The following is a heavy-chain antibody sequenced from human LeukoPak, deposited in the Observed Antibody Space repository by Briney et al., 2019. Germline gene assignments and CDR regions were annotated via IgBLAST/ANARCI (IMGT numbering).Heavy chain of an antibody. CDR1: GGSISSYY. CDR3: ARDQGGGSGTCGY. J-gene: IGHJ4*02. V-gene: IGHV4-59*01. D-gene: IGHD3-10*01. CDR2: IYYSGST. Sequence: SETLSLTCTVSGGSISSYYWTWIRQPPGKGLEWIGYIYYSGSTSYNPSLKSRVTISVDTSKNQFSLRLSSVTAADTAVYYCARDQGGGSGTCGYWGQGTLVTVSS.